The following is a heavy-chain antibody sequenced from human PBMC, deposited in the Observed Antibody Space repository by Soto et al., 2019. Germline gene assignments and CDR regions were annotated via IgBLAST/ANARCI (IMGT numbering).Heavy chain of an antibody. J-gene: IGHJ3*02. D-gene: IGHD1-26*01. CDR3: AAYQGWELGGGIWYAFDI. CDR1: GFTFTSSA. V-gene: IGHV1-58*01. Sequence: GASVKVSCKASGFTFTSSAVQWVRQARGQRLEWIGWIVVGSGNTNYAQKFQERVTITRDMSTSTACMELSSLRSEDTAVYYCAAYQGWELGGGIWYAFDIWGQGTMVTVSS. CDR2: IVVGSGNT.